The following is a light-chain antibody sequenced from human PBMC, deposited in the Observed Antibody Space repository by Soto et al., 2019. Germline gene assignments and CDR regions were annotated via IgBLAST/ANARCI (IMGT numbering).Light chain of an antibody. J-gene: IGKJ4*01. CDR1: QRVSSY. V-gene: IGKV1-39*01. Sequence: DIQMTQSPSSLSSSVGDRVTISCRASQRVSSYLNWYQQKPVKAPKLLIYAASSLQSGVPSRFSGSGSGTDFTLTISSLQPEDFATYSCQQSYSTRLTFGGGTKVDI. CDR2: AAS. CDR3: QQSYSTRLT.